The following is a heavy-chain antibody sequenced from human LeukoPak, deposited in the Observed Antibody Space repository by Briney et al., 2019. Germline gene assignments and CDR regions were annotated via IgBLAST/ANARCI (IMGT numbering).Heavy chain of an antibody. V-gene: IGHV1-18*01. CDR2: ISAYNGNT. CDR3: ATAGVAGLFDY. Sequence: ASVKVSCKASGYTFASYSISWVRQAPGQGLEWMGWISAYNGNTNYAQKLQGRVTMTTDTSTSTAYMELRSLRSDDTAVYYCATAGVAGLFDYWGQGTLVTVSS. CDR1: GYTFASYS. D-gene: IGHD6-19*01. J-gene: IGHJ4*02.